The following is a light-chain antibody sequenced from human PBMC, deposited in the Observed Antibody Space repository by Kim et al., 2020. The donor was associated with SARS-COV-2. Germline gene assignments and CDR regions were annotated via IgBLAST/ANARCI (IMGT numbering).Light chain of an antibody. CDR2: GAS. V-gene: IGKV3-20*01. Sequence: PGERATLACRASQSVSSSYLAWYQQKPGQAPRLLIYGASSRATGIPDRFSGSGSGTDFTLTISRLEPEDFAVYYCQQYGSSPPMYTFGQGTKLEIK. CDR1: QSVSSSY. J-gene: IGKJ2*01. CDR3: QQYGSSPPMYT.